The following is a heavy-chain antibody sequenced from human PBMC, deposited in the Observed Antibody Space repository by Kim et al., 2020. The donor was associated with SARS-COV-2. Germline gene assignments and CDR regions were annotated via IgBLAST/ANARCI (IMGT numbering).Heavy chain of an antibody. Sequence: HSGTTNYNPSLQSRVTISVDSSKKQFSLKLTSLTAADTAVYYCARGGAPDYWGPGTLVTVSS. CDR2: HSGTT. D-gene: IGHD1-26*01. CDR3: ARGGAPDY. V-gene: IGHV4-34*01. J-gene: IGHJ4*02.